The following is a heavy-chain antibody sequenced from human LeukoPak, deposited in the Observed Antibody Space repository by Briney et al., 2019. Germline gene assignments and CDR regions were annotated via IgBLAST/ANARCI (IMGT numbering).Heavy chain of an antibody. CDR1: GFTFSSYA. J-gene: IGHJ4*02. Sequence: GSLRLSCAASGFTFSSYAMHWVRQAPGKGLEWVAVISYDGSNKYYADSVKGRFTISRDYSKNTLYLQMNSLRAEDTAVYYCARGSYGFGYWGQGTLVTVSS. CDR2: ISYDGSNK. CDR3: ARGSYGFGY. D-gene: IGHD5-18*01. V-gene: IGHV3-30-3*01.